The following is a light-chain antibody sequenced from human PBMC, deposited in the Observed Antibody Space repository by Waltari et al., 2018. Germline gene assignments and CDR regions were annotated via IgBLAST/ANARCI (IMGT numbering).Light chain of an antibody. Sequence: QSVLTQPPSVSGSPGQSVTIACTATSRDVGNYNRVSWYQQSPGTAPQRMSYDVTKRPSGVPDRFSGSKSGHPASLTISGLQAEDEADYYCSSPTTSITWVFGRGTMLTVL. CDR2: DVT. CDR1: SRDVGNYNR. CDR3: SSPTTSITWV. V-gene: IGLV2-18*02. J-gene: IGLJ3*02.